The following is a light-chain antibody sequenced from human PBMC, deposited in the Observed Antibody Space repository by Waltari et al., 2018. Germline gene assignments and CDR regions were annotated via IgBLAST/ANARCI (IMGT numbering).Light chain of an antibody. V-gene: IGKV2-30*01. CDR2: EVS. J-gene: IGKJ2*01. CDR3: MQGSHWPYT. CDR1: QSLVYSDGNTY. Sequence: DVVMTQSPLSLPVTLGQPASISCTSSQSLVYSDGNTYLIWFQQRPGKSPRRIIYEVSNRHSEVPERFSGSASGTYFPLKISRVEAEDVGVYYCMQGSHWPYTFGQGTKLEI.